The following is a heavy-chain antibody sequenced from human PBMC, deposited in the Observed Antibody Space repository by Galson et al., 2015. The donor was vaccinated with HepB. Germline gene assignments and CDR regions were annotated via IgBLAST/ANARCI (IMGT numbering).Heavy chain of an antibody. CDR2: IYYSGST. CDR3: ARDGGFWGVGWFDP. V-gene: IGHV4-30-4*01. D-gene: IGHD3-16*01. J-gene: IGHJ5*02. CDR1: GGSISSGDYY. Sequence: TLSLTCTVSGGSISSGDYYWSWIRQPPGKGLEWIGYIYYSGSTYYNPSLKSRVTISVDTSKNQFSLKLSSVTAADTAVYYCARDGGFWGVGWFDPWGQGTLVTVSS.